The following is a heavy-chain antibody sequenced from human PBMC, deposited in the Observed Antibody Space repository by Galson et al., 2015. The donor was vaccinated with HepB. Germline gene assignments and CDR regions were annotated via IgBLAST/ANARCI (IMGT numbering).Heavy chain of an antibody. Sequence: SCKASGYTFTDYYMHWLLQAPGQGLEWMGRLNPNSGGTNYAQKFQGRITMSRDTSITTAYVELSRLRSDDTAVYYCANSLYGVCLGGFDHWGQGTLVTVSS. CDR2: LNPNSGGT. CDR1: GYTFTDYY. J-gene: IGHJ4*02. CDR3: ANSLYGVCLGGFDH. D-gene: IGHD3-16*01. V-gene: IGHV1-2*02.